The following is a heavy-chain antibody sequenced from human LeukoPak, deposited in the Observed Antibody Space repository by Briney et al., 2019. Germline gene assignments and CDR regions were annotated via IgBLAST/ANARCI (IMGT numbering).Heavy chain of an antibody. V-gene: IGHV3-30*02. J-gene: IGHJ4*02. CDR3: AKDRAYGQFLWGNDY. D-gene: IGHD2-21*01. Sequence: GGSLRLSCAASGFTFSSYGMHWVRQAPGKGLEWVAFIRNDGSDKYYAVSVKGRFTISRDNSKNTLYLQMNSLRVEDTALYYCAKDRAYGQFLWGNDYWGQGTLVTVSS. CDR1: GFTFSSYG. CDR2: IRNDGSDK.